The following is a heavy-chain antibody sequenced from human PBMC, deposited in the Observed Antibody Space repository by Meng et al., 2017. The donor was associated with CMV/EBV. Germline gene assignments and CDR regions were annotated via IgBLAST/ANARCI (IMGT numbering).Heavy chain of an antibody. V-gene: IGHV3-21*01. CDR1: GFTFSSYA. Sequence: GGSLRLSCAASGFTFSSYAMSWVRQAPGKGLEWVSAISGSSSYIYYADSVKGRFTISRDNAKNSLYLQMNSLRAEDTAVYYCARDSDSVRYYDFWSGYYGMDVWGQGTTVTVSS. J-gene: IGHJ6*02. D-gene: IGHD3-3*01. CDR3: ARDSDSVRYYDFWSGYYGMDV. CDR2: ISGSSSYI.